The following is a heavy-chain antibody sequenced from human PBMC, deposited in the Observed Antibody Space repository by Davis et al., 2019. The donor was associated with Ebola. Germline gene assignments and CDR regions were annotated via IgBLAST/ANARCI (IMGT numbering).Heavy chain of an antibody. J-gene: IGHJ3*02. V-gene: IGHV5-51*01. CDR3: ASLRRTITGMDDGFDI. CDR2: IYPDDSDT. CDR1: GYSFPNSW. Sequence: GGSLRLSCKGSGYSFPNSWVGWVRQTPGKGLEWMGIIYPDDSDTRYSPSFRGQVTISADKSIKTAFLQWSSLKASDSGMYYCASLRRTITGMDDGFDIWGQGTMVTVSS. D-gene: IGHD2-8*02.